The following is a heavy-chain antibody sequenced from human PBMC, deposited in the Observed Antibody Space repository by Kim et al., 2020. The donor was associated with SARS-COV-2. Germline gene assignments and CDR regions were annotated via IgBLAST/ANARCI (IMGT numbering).Heavy chain of an antibody. Sequence: GGSLRLSCAASGLTVSSNYMSWVRHAPGKGLEWVSVIYSGGSTYYADSVKGRFTVSRHDSKNTLYLQMNRLSAGDAAVYYCARDLYRGYDTPPSYYYYGMDVWGQGTTVTVSS. CDR1: GLTVSSNY. CDR2: IYSGGST. D-gene: IGHD5-12*01. CDR3: ARDLYRGYDTPPSYYYYGMDV. J-gene: IGHJ6*02. V-gene: IGHV3-53*04.